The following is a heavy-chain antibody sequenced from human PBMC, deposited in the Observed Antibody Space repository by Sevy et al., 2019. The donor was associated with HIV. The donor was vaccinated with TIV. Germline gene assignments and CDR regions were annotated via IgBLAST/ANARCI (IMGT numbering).Heavy chain of an antibody. CDR2: INPKTGGT. J-gene: IGHJ2*01. CDR3: ARGIAAGGTDWYFDL. Sequence: ASVKVSCKASGYTFTDFYIHWVRQAPGQGLEWMGWINPKTGGTNNEQKFRDRVTMPRDTSISKHFIEMTRLRSDDTAVYYCARGIAAGGTDWYFDLWGRGTLVTVSS. CDR1: GYTFTDFY. D-gene: IGHD6-13*01. V-gene: IGHV1-2*02.